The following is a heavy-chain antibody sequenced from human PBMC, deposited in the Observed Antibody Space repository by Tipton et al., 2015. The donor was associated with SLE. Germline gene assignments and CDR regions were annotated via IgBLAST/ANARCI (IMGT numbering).Heavy chain of an antibody. D-gene: IGHD1-26*01. CDR3: ARGGGSYYDY. CDR1: GGSISGYY. J-gene: IGHJ4*02. CDR2: IFPSGST. V-gene: IGHV4-4*09. Sequence: TLSLTCTVSGGSISGYYWTWIRQPPGKGLEWIGYIFPSGSTNYNPSLKSRVTLSSDTSKNQFSLRVRSVTAADTAVYYCARGGGSYYDYWGQGTLVTVSS.